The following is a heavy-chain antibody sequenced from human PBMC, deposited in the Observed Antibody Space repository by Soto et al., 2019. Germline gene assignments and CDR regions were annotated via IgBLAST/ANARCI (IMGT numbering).Heavy chain of an antibody. CDR2: ISTGGAYM. J-gene: IGHJ4*02. D-gene: IGHD2-21*01. CDR3: ARDIASPGGDYFDS. V-gene: IGHV3-21*06. Sequence: EVQLVESGGGLVKAGGSQRLFCTASGFTFRNYNMNWVRQAPGKVLEWVSSISTGGAYMFYADSVKGRFTISRDNAQNSLFLQIDSPRAEDTAVYYCARDIASPGGDYFDSWGQGTLVTVSS. CDR1: GFTFRNYN.